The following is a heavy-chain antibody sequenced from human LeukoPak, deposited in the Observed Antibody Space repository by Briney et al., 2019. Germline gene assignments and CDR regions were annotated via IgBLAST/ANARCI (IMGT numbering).Heavy chain of an antibody. CDR3: ARDPSTTVVNELDY. CDR2: IIPIFGIA. Sequence: SVKVSCKASGGTFSSYAISWVRQAPGQGLEWMGRIIPIFGIANYAQKFQGRVTITADKSTSTAYMELGSLRSEDTAVYYCARDPSTTVVNELDYWGQGTLVTVSS. V-gene: IGHV1-69*04. J-gene: IGHJ4*02. D-gene: IGHD4-23*01. CDR1: GGTFSSYA.